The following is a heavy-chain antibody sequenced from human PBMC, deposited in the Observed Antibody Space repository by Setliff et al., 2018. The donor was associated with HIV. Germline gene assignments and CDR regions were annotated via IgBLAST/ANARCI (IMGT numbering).Heavy chain of an antibody. V-gene: IGHV4-4*08. J-gene: IGHJ5*02. Sequence: PSETLSLTCTVSGGSISSYCWNWIRQSPGRGLEWIGYIYNSASTSYNPSLKSRVTISVDTSENQFSLRLNSVTAADTAVYYCARYRYYYDSSGYGRWFDPWGQGTLVTVSS. CDR1: GGSISSYC. D-gene: IGHD3-22*01. CDR2: IYNSAST. CDR3: ARYRYYYDSSGYGRWFDP.